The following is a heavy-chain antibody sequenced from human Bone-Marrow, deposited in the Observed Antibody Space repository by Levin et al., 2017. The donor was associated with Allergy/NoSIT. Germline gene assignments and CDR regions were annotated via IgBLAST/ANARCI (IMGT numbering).Heavy chain of an antibody. CDR1: GFTFSSYG. D-gene: IGHD3-10*01. J-gene: IGHJ3*01. CDR2: ISGDIVNT. V-gene: IGHV3-23*01. Sequence: GGSLRLSCAGSGFTFSSYGMNWVRQAPGKGLEWVSGISGDIVNTYYADSVKGRFTVSRDNSKNTLYLQMNSLRVEDTAIYYCAKDRGFGSGTYGAFDFWGQGTMVTVSS. CDR3: AKDRGFGSGTYGAFDF.